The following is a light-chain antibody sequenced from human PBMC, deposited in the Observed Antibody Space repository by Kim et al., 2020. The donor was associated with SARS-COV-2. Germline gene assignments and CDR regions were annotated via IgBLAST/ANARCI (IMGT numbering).Light chain of an antibody. V-gene: IGLV1-44*01. CDR2: SNN. Sequence: ELTQPPSASGTPGQRVTISCSGSSSNIGSKTVNWYQQLPGTAPKLLIYSNNQRPSGVPDRFSGSKSGTSASLAISGLQSEDEADYYCAAWDDSLNGVVFGGGTKLTV. J-gene: IGLJ2*01. CDR3: AAWDDSLNGVV. CDR1: SSNIGSKT.